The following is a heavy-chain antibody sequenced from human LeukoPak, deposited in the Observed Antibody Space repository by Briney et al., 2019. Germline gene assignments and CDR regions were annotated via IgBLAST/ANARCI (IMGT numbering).Heavy chain of an antibody. CDR3: AKDRGNYDILTGRRSYYYYGMDV. CDR2: ISWNSGSI. D-gene: IGHD3-9*01. Sequence: GGSLRLSCAASGFTFDDYAMHWVRQAPGKGLEWVSGISWNSGSIGYADSVKGRFTISRDNAKNSLYLQMNSLRAEDTALYYCAKDRGNYDILTGRRSYYYYGMDVWGQGTTVTVSS. V-gene: IGHV3-9*01. J-gene: IGHJ6*02. CDR1: GFTFDDYA.